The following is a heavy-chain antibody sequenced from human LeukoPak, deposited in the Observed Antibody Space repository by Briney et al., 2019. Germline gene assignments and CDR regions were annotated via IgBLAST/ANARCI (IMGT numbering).Heavy chain of an antibody. D-gene: IGHD1-26*01. Sequence: ASVKVSCKVSGYTLTELSIHWVRRAPGKGLEWMGGFGPEDGETIYAQRFQGRVTMTEDTSTDTTYMELSSLRSEDTAVYYCATGYSGTYYPYYWGQGTLVTVSS. V-gene: IGHV1-24*01. CDR1: GYTLTELS. CDR3: ATGYSGTYYPYY. CDR2: FGPEDGET. J-gene: IGHJ4*02.